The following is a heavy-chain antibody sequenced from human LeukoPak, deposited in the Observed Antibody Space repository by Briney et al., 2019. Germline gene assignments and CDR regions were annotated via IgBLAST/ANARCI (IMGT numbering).Heavy chain of an antibody. CDR2: ISGSGGST. Sequence: GGSLRLSCAASGFTFSSYAMSWVRQAPGKGLEWVSAISGSGGSTYYADSVKGRFTISRDNSKNSLYLQMNSLRAEDTAVYYCARMWVMDREPGSFDYWGQGTLVTVSS. D-gene: IGHD2-8*01. CDR3: ARMWVMDREPGSFDY. CDR1: GFTFSSYA. J-gene: IGHJ4*02. V-gene: IGHV3-23*01.